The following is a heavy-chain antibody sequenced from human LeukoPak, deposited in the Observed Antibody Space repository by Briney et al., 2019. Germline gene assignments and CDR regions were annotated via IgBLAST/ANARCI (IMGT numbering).Heavy chain of an antibody. CDR1: GASISSFY. Sequence: KTSETLSLTCTVSGASISSFYWSWIRQPPGKGLEWIGYLFYTGSTNYNPSLKSRVTMSVDTSKNQFSLNLSSVTAADTAVYFCARRTPTETIAGYYYYYMDVWGKGTTVTVSS. J-gene: IGHJ6*03. V-gene: IGHV4-59*08. CDR3: ARRTPTETIAGYYYYYMDV. D-gene: IGHD5-24*01. CDR2: LFYTGST.